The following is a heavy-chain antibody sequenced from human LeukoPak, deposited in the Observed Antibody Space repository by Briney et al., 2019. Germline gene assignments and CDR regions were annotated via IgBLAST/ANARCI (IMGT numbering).Heavy chain of an antibody. V-gene: IGHV3-48*01. CDR3: ARDSVPAVAFDI. CDR2: ISSSSSTI. D-gene: IGHD2-2*01. CDR1: GFTFSSYT. Sequence: GSLRLSCAASGFTFSSYTMNWVRQAPGKGLEWVSYISSSSSTIYYADSVKGRFTISRDNAKNSLYLQMNSLGAEDTAVYYCARDSVPAVAFDIWGHGTMVTVSS. J-gene: IGHJ3*02.